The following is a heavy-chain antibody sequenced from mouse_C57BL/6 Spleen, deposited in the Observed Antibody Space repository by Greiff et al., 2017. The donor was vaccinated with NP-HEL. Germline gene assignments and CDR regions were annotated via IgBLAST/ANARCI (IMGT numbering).Heavy chain of an antibody. Sequence: QVQLQQPGAELVKPGASVKMSCKASGYTFTSYWITWVKQRPGQGLEWIGDIYPGSGSTNYNEKFKSKATLTVDPSSSTAYMQLSSLTSEDSAVYYCARGTTVVAENWYFDVWGTGTTVTVSS. D-gene: IGHD1-1*01. CDR2: IYPGSGST. J-gene: IGHJ1*03. CDR1: GYTFTSYW. CDR3: ARGTTVVAENWYFDV. V-gene: IGHV1-55*01.